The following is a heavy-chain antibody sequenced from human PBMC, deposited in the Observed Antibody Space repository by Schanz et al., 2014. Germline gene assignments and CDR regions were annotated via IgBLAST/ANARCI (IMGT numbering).Heavy chain of an antibody. Sequence: QVQLQESGPGLVKPSETLSLMCTVSGGSMDTHYWGWIRQPPGKGLEWIAFIYSSGIANYNPSLGGRVTISVDPSKTQFSLRLPSVTAADTATYYCARRVVPATMGLYFDLWGQGTLVTVSS. CDR1: GGSMDTHY. V-gene: IGHV4-4*08. D-gene: IGHD2-21*01. CDR2: IYSSGIA. J-gene: IGHJ4*02. CDR3: ARRVVPATMGLYFDL.